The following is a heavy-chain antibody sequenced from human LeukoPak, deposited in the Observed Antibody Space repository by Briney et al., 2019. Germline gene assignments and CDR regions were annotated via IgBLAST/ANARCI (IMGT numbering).Heavy chain of an antibody. J-gene: IGHJ4*02. CDR3: AREAMAGFDY. CDR2: ISYDGSNK. D-gene: IGHD6-19*01. Sequence: PGGSLRLSCAASGFTFSSYAMHWVRQAPGKGLEWVAVISYDGSNKYYADSVKGRFTISRDNSKNTLYLQMNSLRAEDTAVHYCAREAMAGFDYWGQGTLVTVSS. V-gene: IGHV3-30-3*01. CDR1: GFTFSSYA.